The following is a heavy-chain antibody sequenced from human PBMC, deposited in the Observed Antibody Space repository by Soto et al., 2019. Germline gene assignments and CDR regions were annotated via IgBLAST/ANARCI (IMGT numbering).Heavy chain of an antibody. Sequence: QVQLVQSGAEVKKPGSSVKVSCKASGGTFSSYAISWVRQAPGQGLEWMGGIIPIFGTANYAQKFQGRVTITADDSXXTXDXXLSSLRSEDTAVYYCARDSVVAATPNYYYYYGMDVWGQGTTVTVSS. D-gene: IGHD2-15*01. CDR1: GGTFSSYA. CDR3: ARDSVVAATPNYYYYYGMDV. CDR2: IIPIFGTA. J-gene: IGHJ6*02. V-gene: IGHV1-69*12.